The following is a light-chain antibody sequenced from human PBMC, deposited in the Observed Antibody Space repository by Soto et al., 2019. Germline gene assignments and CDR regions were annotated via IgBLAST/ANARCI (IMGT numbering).Light chain of an antibody. CDR3: HQYGSTPFT. J-gene: IGKJ3*01. V-gene: IGKV3-20*01. CDR2: GAS. CDR1: QSVSTNY. Sequence: EIVLTQSPGTLSLSPGDRATLSCRASQSVSTNYLAWYQQKLGQAPRLLIYGASSSATGIPDRFSGNGSGTDFTLTISRLEPEDFAVYYCHQYGSTPFTFGPGTKVDIK.